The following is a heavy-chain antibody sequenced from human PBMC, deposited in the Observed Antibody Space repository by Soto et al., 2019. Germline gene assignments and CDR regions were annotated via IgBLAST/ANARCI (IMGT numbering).Heavy chain of an antibody. J-gene: IGHJ1*01. D-gene: IGHD1-26*01. CDR2: MSPNSGNT. Sequence: QVPLVQSGAEVEKPGASVKVSCKASGYTFTSYDINWVRQAAGQGPEWMGWMSPNSGNTGYAQKFQGRVTMTRDTSISTAFLELTSLTSEDTAVYYCARGEWELSYWGQGTPVTVSS. V-gene: IGHV1-8*01. CDR1: GYTFTSYD. CDR3: ARGEWELSY.